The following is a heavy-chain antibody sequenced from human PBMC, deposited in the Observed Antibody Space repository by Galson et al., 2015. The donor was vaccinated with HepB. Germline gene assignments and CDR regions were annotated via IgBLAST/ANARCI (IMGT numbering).Heavy chain of an antibody. J-gene: IGHJ3*02. CDR1: GDSVSSNSAA. CDR3: ARARVYSGYGAFDI. Sequence: CAISGDSVSSNSAAWNWIRQSPSRGLEWLGRTYYRSKWYNDYAVSVKSRITINPDTSKNQFSLQLNSVTPEDTAVYYCARARVYSGYGAFDIWGQGTMVTVSS. V-gene: IGHV6-1*01. CDR2: TYYRSKWYN. D-gene: IGHD5-12*01.